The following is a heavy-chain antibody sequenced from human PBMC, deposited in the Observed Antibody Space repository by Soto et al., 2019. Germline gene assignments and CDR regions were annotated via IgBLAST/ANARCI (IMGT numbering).Heavy chain of an antibody. J-gene: IGHJ4*02. CDR1: GFTVSNNY. Sequence: EVQLVESGGGLIQPGGSLRLSCAVSGFTVSNNYMSWVRQAPGKGLEGVSVIYSGGNTAYGDSVKGRFTISRDNSKNTLFLKINTRGAADPAVYFGATNPGGGGYWGQGTLVTVSS. D-gene: IGHD3-10*01. V-gene: IGHV3-53*01. CDR2: IYSGGNT. CDR3: ATNPGGGGY.